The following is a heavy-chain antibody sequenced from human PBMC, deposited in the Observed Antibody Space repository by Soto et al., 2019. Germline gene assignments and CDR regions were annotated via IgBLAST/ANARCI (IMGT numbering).Heavy chain of an antibody. CDR3: ARGYRMVATSKSGNYYYGMDV. Sequence: GASVKVSCRASGYTFTGYYRHWVRQAPGQGLEWMGWINPNSGGTNYAQKFQGWVTMTRDTSISTAYMELSRLRSDDTAVYYCARGYRMVATSKSGNYYYGMDVWGQRTTVAVCS. J-gene: IGHJ6*02. CDR2: INPNSGGT. D-gene: IGHD5-12*01. V-gene: IGHV1-2*04. CDR1: GYTFTGYY.